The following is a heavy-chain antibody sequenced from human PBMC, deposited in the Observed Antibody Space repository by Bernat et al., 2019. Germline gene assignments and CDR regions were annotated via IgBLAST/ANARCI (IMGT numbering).Heavy chain of an antibody. CDR3: ARARSGSSPLDF. V-gene: IGHV3-53*02. D-gene: IGHD1-26*01. J-gene: IGHJ4*02. CDR2: IYSGGST. CDR1: GFTVNSNY. Sequence: EVQLVETGGGLIQPGGSLRLSCAASGFTVNSNYMSWVRQAPGKGLEWVSVIYSGGSTYYADSVKGRCTISRDNSKNTLYLQMNSLRAEDTAVYYCARARSGSSPLDFWGQGTLVTVSS.